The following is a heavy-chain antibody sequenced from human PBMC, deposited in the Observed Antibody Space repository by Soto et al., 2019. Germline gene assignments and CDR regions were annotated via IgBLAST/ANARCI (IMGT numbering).Heavy chain of an antibody. V-gene: IGHV2-26*01. Sequence: SGPTLVNPTETLTLTCTVSGFSLSNARMGVSWIRQPPGKALEWLAHIFSNDEKSYSTSLKSRLTISKDTSKSQVVLTMTNMDPVDTATYYCARIPLSGDDFWSGWDRYYYYGMDVWGQGTTVTVSS. D-gene: IGHD3-3*01. CDR1: GFSLSNARMG. CDR2: IFSNDEK. J-gene: IGHJ6*02. CDR3: ARIPLSGDDFWSGWDRYYYYGMDV.